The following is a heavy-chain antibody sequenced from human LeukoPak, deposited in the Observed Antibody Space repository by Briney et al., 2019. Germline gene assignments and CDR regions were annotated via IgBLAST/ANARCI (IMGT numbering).Heavy chain of an antibody. Sequence: SETLSLTCTVSGGSISSSSYYWGWIRQPPGKGLEWIGSIYYSGSTNYNPSLKSRVTISVDTSKNQFSLKLTSVTAADTAVYYCARRGVPVTRGWFDPWGQGTLVTVSS. CDR2: IYYSGST. D-gene: IGHD2-2*01. V-gene: IGHV4-39*07. CDR3: ARRGVPVTRGWFDP. J-gene: IGHJ5*02. CDR1: GGSISSSSYY.